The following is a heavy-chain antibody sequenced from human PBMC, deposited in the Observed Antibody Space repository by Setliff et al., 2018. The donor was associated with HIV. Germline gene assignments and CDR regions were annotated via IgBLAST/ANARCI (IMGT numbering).Heavy chain of an antibody. CDR1: GLTFTACG. D-gene: IGHD1-1*01. J-gene: IGHJ4*02. Sequence: QAEVSLRLSCAASGLTFTACGMHWVRQAPGKGLEWVASIRSDGTNPSYADSVTGRFTISRDDSKNTLYLQMNSLRAEDTAVYYCEKDKERKCVEYWGQGTLVTVSS. CDR2: IRSDGTNP. V-gene: IGHV3-30*02. CDR3: EKDKERKCVEY.